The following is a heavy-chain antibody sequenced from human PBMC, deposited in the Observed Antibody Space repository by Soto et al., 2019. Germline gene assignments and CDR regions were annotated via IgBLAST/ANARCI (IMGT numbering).Heavy chain of an antibody. V-gene: IGHV4-59*01. CDR1: GGSISSYN. J-gene: IGHJ4*02. D-gene: IGHD2-2*01. Sequence: SETLSLTCTVSGGSISSYNWNWIRQPPGKGLEWIGYIYNSGSTNYNPSLKSRVTMSVDTSKNQFSLKLSSVTAADTAVYYCTRGRRYDCATTSCYAYYFDYWGQGTLVTVSS. CDR3: TRGRRYDCATTSCYAYYFDY. CDR2: IYNSGST.